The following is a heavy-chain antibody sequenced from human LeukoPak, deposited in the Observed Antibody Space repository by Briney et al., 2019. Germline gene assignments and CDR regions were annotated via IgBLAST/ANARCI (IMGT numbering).Heavy chain of an antibody. Sequence: TSETLSLTCTVSGGSISSSSYYWGWIRQPPGKGLEWIGSIYYSGSTYYRPSLKSRLTMSVDTSKNQFSLKLKSVTAADTALYYCARLSSVWIKDYYYYMDIWGKGTTVIVSS. J-gene: IGHJ6*03. V-gene: IGHV4-39*07. CDR2: IYYSGST. CDR1: GGSISSSSYY. CDR3: ARLSSVWIKDYYYYMDI. D-gene: IGHD5-12*01.